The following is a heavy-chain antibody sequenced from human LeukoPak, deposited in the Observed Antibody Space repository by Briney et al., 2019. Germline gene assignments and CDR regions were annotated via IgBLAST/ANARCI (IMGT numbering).Heavy chain of an antibody. D-gene: IGHD1-26*01. J-gene: IGHJ4*02. CDR1: GFTLSSYG. Sequence: ERSLRLSCAASGFTLSSYGMHWVRQAPGKGLEWVAVIWYDGSNKYYADSVKGRFTISRDNSKNTLYLQMNSLRAEDTAVYYCAKDHGGSSDYWGQGTLVTVSS. CDR2: IWYDGSNK. CDR3: AKDHGGSSDY. V-gene: IGHV3-33*06.